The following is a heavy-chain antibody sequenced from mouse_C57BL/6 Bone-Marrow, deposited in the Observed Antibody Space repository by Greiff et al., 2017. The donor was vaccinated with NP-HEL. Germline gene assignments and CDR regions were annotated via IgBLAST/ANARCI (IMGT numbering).Heavy chain of an antibody. CDR2: INPNNGGT. Sequence: VQLQQSGPELVKPGASVKMSCKAPGYTFTDYNMHWVKQSHGKSLEWIGYINPNNGGTSYNQKFKGKATLTVNKSSSTAYMELRSLTSEDSAVYYCAIYYDYDLPYFDYWGQGTTLTVSS. D-gene: IGHD2-4*01. V-gene: IGHV1-22*01. CDR1: GYTFTDYN. J-gene: IGHJ2*01. CDR3: AIYYDYDLPYFDY.